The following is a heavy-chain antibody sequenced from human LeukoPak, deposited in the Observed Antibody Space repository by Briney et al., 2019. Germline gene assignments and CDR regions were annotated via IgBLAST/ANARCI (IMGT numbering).Heavy chain of an antibody. Sequence: SETLSLTCTVSGGSISSYYWSWIRQPPGKGLEWIGEINHSGSTNYNPSLKSRVTISVDTSKNQFSLKLSSVTAADTAVYYCARGRPYSSSSFYYYYGMDVWGQGTTVTVSS. CDR2: INHSGST. CDR3: ARGRPYSSSSFYYYYGMDV. J-gene: IGHJ6*02. CDR1: GGSISSYY. V-gene: IGHV4-34*01. D-gene: IGHD6-6*01.